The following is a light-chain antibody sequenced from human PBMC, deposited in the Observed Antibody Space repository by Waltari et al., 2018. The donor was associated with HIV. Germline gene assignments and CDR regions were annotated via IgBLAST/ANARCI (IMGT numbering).Light chain of an antibody. CDR2: QDS. CDR3: QAWDSSVV. Sequence: SYELTQPPSVSVSPGQTASITCSGDKLGDKYACWYQQKPGQSPVLVIYQDSKRPSGIPGRFSCSNSGNTATLTISGTQAMDEADYYCQAWDSSVVFGGGTKLTVL. CDR1: KLGDKY. J-gene: IGLJ2*01. V-gene: IGLV3-1*01.